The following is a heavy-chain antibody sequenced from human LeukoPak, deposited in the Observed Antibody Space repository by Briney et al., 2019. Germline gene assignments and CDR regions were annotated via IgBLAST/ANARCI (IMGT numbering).Heavy chain of an antibody. CDR3: ARDGSAMTTYPDALDI. D-gene: IGHD4-17*01. CDR2: ISAYNGYT. CDR1: GYIFINCG. V-gene: IGHV1-18*01. Sequence: ASVKVFSRACGYIFINCGISWVRHDPGQGLEWMRWISAYNGYTNYAQKFHDSDTMTTDTTTSTAYMELRSLRSDDTAVYYCARDGSAMTTYPDALDIWGQGTMVTVSS. J-gene: IGHJ3*02.